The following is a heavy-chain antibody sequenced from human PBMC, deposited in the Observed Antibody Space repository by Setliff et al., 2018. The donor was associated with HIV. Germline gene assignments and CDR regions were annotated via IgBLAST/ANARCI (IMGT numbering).Heavy chain of an antibody. J-gene: IGHJ5*02. V-gene: IGHV1-2*02. D-gene: IGHD3-10*01. CDR2: INPFTGGT. Sequence: ASVKVSCKASGYTFRANYIHWVRQAPGQGLVWMGWINPFTGGTNYAQKFQGRVTMNRDTSINTAYMELTSLKSDDTAVYYCARGAERLLWSGITRFDPWGQGTLVTVSS. CDR1: GYTFRANY. CDR3: ARGAERLLWSGITRFDP.